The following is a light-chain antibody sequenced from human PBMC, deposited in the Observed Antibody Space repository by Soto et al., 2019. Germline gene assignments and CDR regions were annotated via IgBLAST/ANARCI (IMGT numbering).Light chain of an antibody. V-gene: IGKV3-11*01. CDR2: DAS. CDR3: QQRRTWPLT. J-gene: IGKJ4*01. CDR1: QSVRNY. Sequence: EIVLTQSPVTLSLSAGETATLSCRASQSVRNYLAWYQQKPGQAPRLLIYDASNRATGIPARFSGSGSGTDFTLSISSLEPDDFAVYYCQQRRTWPLTFGGGTKVEIK.